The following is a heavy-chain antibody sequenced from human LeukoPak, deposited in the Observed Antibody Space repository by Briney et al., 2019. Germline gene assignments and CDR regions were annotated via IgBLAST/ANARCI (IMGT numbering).Heavy chain of an antibody. J-gene: IGHJ6*03. V-gene: IGHV1-18*01. Sequence: ASVKVSCKASGYTFTSYGISWVRQAPGQGLEWMGWISAYNGNTNYAQKLQGRVTMTTDTSTSTVYMELSSLRSEDTAVYYCARDLGYSSSWSNYYYYMDVWGKGTTVTVSS. CDR1: GYTFTSYG. CDR3: ARDLGYSSSWSNYYYYMDV. D-gene: IGHD6-6*01. CDR2: ISAYNGNT.